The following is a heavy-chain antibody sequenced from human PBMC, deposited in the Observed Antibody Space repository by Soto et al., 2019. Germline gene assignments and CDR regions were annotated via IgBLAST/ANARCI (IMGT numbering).Heavy chain of an antibody. J-gene: IGHJ3*02. CDR1: GGSISSGGYY. Sequence: SETLSLTCTVSGGSISSGGYYWSWIRQHPGKGLEWIGYIYYSGSTYYNPSLKSRVTISVDTSKNQFSLKLSSVTAADTAVYYCARVGDGYCSSTSCHDAFDIWGQGTMVTVSS. D-gene: IGHD2-2*01. CDR3: ARVGDGYCSSTSCHDAFDI. CDR2: IYYSGST. V-gene: IGHV4-31*03.